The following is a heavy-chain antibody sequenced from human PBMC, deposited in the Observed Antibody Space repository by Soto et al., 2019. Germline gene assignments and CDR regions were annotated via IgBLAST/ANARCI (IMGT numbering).Heavy chain of an antibody. J-gene: IGHJ4*02. V-gene: IGHV4-30-2*01. Sequence: SETLPLTCTVSGGSRNTGDFSWTWIRQPPGKGLEWIGYIYHTGTTYYNMSLKSRVTISVDRSKNQFSLKLSSVTAADTAVYYCSRVPDYWGQGILVTVS. CDR3: SRVPDY. D-gene: IGHD2-2*01. CDR2: IYHTGTT. CDR1: GGSRNTGDFS.